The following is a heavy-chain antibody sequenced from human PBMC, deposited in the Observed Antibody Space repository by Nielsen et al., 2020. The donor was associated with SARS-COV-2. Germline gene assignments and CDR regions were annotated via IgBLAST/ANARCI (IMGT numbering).Heavy chain of an antibody. J-gene: IGHJ4*02. CDR1: GYTFTSYY. CDR3: ARDVNLTGYYSY. CDR2: INPSGGST. D-gene: IGHD3-9*01. V-gene: IGHV1-46*01. Sequence: ASVKVSCKASGYTFTSYYMHWVRQAPGQGLEWMGVINPSGGSTNYAQKFQGRVTMTRDTSTSTAYMELSSLRSEDTAVYYCARDVNLTGYYSYWGQGTLVTVSS.